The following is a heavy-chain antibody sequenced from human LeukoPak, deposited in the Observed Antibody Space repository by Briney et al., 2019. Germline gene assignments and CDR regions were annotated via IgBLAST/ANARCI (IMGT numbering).Heavy chain of an antibody. J-gene: IGHJ3*02. CDR3: ARDGSGGPAAGDAFDI. CDR1: GFTFSTYS. V-gene: IGHV3-53*04. CDR2: IYSGGST. D-gene: IGHD6-13*01. Sequence: GGSLRLSCAASGFTFSTYSMNWVRQAPGKGLEWVSVIYSGGSTYYADSVKGRFTISRHNSKNTLYLQMNSLRAEDTAVYYCARDGSGGPAAGDAFDIWGQGTMVTVSS.